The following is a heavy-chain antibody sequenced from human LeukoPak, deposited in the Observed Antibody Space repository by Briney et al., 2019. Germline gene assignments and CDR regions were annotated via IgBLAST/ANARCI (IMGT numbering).Heavy chain of an antibody. J-gene: IGHJ6*04. D-gene: IGHD6-19*01. CDR1: GGFFGGYY. Sequence: PSETLSLTCAVYGGFFGGYYGSWIRQPPGKGLEWIGEINHRGSTNFNPSLKSRVTISVKTPKEQSTLKLKSLTAAARSVVLWARFEAVAGTPKRSSMDGWGKATTVTVSS. CDR3: ARFEAVAGTPKRSSMDG. CDR2: INHRGST. V-gene: IGHV4-34*01.